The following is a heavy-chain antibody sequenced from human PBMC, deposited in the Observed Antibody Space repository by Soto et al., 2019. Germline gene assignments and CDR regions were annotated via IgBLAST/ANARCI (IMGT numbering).Heavy chain of an antibody. J-gene: IGHJ4*02. D-gene: IGHD1-1*01. CDR2: IIPIFGTP. Sequence: GASVKVSCKASGGTFNNYVINWVRQAPGQGLEWMAGIIPIFGTPNYAQKFQGRVTITADKSTSTAYMELNSLRSEDTAVYYCAERCEGSHCLAHFDYRGQGTLVTDSS. CDR3: AERCEGSHCLAHFDY. CDR1: GGTFNNYV. V-gene: IGHV1-69*06.